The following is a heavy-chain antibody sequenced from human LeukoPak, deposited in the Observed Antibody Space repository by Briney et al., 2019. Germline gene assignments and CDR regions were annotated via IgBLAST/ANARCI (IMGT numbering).Heavy chain of an antibody. CDR1: GYTFTTYD. CDR2: MNPNSGNT. V-gene: IGHV1-8*01. D-gene: IGHD3-10*01. J-gene: IGHJ4*02. Sequence: ASVKVSCKASGYTFTTYDINWGSQATGQGLEWMGWMNPNSGNTGYAQKFQGRVTMTRNTSMSTAYMELNSLRSEDTAVYYCARANYYGSGKKDLDYWGQGTLVTVSS. CDR3: ARANYYGSGKKDLDY.